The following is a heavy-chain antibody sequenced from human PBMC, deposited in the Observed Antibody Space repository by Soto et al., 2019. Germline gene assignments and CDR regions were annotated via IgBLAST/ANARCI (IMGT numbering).Heavy chain of an antibody. CDR2: IGTAGDT. V-gene: IGHV3-13*01. J-gene: IGHJ6*02. CDR3: VATVTDPGYYGMDV. Sequence: PEGSLRLSCAASGLPFSRYDMQWVRQATGKGLEWVSAIGTAGDTYYPGSVKGRFTISREDARNSLFLQMNSLRAGDTAVYYCVATVTDPGYYGMDVWGQGTTVTVSS. D-gene: IGHD4-4*01. CDR1: GLPFSRYD.